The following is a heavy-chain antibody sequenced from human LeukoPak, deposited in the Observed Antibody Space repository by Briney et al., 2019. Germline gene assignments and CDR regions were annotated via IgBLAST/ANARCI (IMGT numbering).Heavy chain of an antibody. CDR3: ARDSGTTGEVKFDP. Sequence: SETLSLTCTVSGGSISSYYWSWIRQPAGKGLEWIGRIYNGGIITYNPSLKSRVTMSIDTFNNQFSLRLRFVTAADTAVYYCARDSGTTGEVKFDPWGQGTLVTVSS. D-gene: IGHD3-10*01. CDR2: IYNGGII. J-gene: IGHJ5*02. CDR1: GGSISSYY. V-gene: IGHV4-4*07.